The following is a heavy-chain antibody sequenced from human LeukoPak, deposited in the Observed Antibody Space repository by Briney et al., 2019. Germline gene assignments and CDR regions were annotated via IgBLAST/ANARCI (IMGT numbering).Heavy chain of an antibody. CDR3: ARSGVPAAMFGIDY. Sequence: ASVKVSSKASGGTFSSYAISWVRQAPGQGLEWMGGIIPIFGTANYAQKFQGRVTITADESTSTAYMELSSLRSEDTAVYYCARSGVPAAMFGIDYWGQGTLVTVSS. CDR1: GGTFSSYA. J-gene: IGHJ4*02. CDR2: IIPIFGTA. V-gene: IGHV1-69*13. D-gene: IGHD2-2*01.